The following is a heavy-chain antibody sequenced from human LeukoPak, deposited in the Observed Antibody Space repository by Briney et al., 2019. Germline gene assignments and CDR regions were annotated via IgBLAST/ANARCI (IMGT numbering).Heavy chain of an antibody. CDR2: ISAYNGNT. D-gene: IGHD3-10*01. J-gene: IGHJ4*02. CDR3: ARGLRYYGSGSFFDY. V-gene: IGHV1-18*01. CDR1: GYTFTSYG. Sequence: ASVKVSCKASGYTFTSYGISWVRQAPGQGLEWMGWISAYNGNTNYAQKLQGRVTMTTDTSTSTAYMELRSLRSDDTAVYYCARGLRYYGSGSFFDYGGQGTLVTVS.